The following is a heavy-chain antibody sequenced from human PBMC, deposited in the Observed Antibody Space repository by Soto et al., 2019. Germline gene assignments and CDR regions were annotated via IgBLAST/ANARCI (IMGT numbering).Heavy chain of an antibody. CDR2: IYYSGST. CDR3: ARANYDILTGYSRTDYYFDY. CDR1: GGSISSGGYY. Sequence: PSETLSLTCTVSGGSISSGGYYWSWIRQHPGKGLEWIGYIYYSGSTYYNPSLKSRVTISVDTSKNQFSLKLSSVTAADTAVYYCARANYDILTGYSRTDYYFDYWGQGTLVTVSS. V-gene: IGHV4-31*03. D-gene: IGHD3-9*01. J-gene: IGHJ4*02.